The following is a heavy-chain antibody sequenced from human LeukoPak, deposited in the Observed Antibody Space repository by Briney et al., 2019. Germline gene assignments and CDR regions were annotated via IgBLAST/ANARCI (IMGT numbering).Heavy chain of an antibody. Sequence: PGGSPRLSCAASGFTFNNYAMGWVRQAPGKGLEWVSGISWNSGSIGYADSVKGRFTISRDNAKNSLYLQMNSLRAEDTALYYCAKGPPYGGLEYWGQGTLVTVSS. J-gene: IGHJ4*02. D-gene: IGHD4-23*01. CDR1: GFTFNNYA. V-gene: IGHV3-9*01. CDR2: ISWNSGSI. CDR3: AKGPPYGGLEY.